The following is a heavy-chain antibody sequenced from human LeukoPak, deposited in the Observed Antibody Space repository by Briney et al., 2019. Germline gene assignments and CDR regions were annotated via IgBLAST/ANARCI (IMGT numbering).Heavy chain of an antibody. V-gene: IGHV3-53*01. D-gene: IGHD3-10*01. CDR3: ASVTMVRGPHFDY. CDR2: MYSGGRT. Sequence: GESLRLSCAASGFTFSSKYMSWVRQAPGRGLEWVSVMYSGGRTYYSDSVEGRFTISRDNSKNTVYLQMNSLRAEDTAVYYCASVTMVRGPHFDYWGQGTLVTVSS. CDR1: GFTFSSKY. J-gene: IGHJ4*02.